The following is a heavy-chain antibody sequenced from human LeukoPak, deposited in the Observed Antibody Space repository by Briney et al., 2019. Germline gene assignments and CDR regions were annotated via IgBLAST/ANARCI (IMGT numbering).Heavy chain of an antibody. CDR3: ARHVYCSSTSCYAAFDI. V-gene: IGHV5-10-1*01. Sequence: GESLKISCKGSGYRFTSYWISWVRQMPGKGLEWMGRIDPSDSHTNYSPSLQGHVTISADKSISTAYLQWSSMKASDTAMYYCARHVYCSSTSCYAAFDIWGQGTMVTVSS. D-gene: IGHD2-2*01. CDR1: GYRFTSYW. J-gene: IGHJ3*02. CDR2: IDPSDSHT.